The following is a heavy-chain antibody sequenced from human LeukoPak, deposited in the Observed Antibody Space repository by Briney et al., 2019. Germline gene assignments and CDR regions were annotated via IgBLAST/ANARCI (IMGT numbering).Heavy chain of an antibody. CDR1: GYTFTSYY. Sequence: ASVKVSCKASGYTFTSYYMHWVRQAPGQGLEWMGIINPSGGSTSYAQKFQGRVTMTRDTSTSTVYMELSSLRSEDTAVYYCARAEDYYGSGRLNYYGMDVWGQGTTVTVSS. D-gene: IGHD3-10*01. CDR3: ARAEDYYGSGRLNYYGMDV. V-gene: IGHV1-46*01. CDR2: INPSGGST. J-gene: IGHJ6*02.